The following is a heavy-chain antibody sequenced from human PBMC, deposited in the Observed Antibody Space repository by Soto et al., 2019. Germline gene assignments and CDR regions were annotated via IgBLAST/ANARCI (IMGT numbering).Heavy chain of an antibody. D-gene: IGHD5-12*01. CDR2: MNPNSGNT. J-gene: IGHJ4*02. V-gene: IGHV1-8*01. Sequence: ASVKVSCKASGYTFTSYDINWVRQATGQGLEWMGWMNPNSGNTGYAQKFQGRVTMTRNTSISTAYMELSSLRSEDTAVYYCATHSGYDQELDYWGQGTLVTVSS. CDR1: GYTFTSYD. CDR3: ATHSGYDQELDY.